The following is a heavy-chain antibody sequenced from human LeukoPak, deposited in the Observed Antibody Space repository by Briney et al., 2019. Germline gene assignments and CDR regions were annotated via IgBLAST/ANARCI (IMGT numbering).Heavy chain of an antibody. Sequence: NFGGSVRLSCAASGLTFNTYNMNWVRQAPGKGLEWVSSISSSSSYTYYADSVRGRFTISRDDTKNSLYLQMNSLRAEDTAVYYCARISGSYVFDYWGQGTLVTVSS. CDR3: ARISGSYVFDY. J-gene: IGHJ4*02. V-gene: IGHV3-21*04. CDR2: ISSSSSYT. CDR1: GLTFNTYN. D-gene: IGHD1-26*01.